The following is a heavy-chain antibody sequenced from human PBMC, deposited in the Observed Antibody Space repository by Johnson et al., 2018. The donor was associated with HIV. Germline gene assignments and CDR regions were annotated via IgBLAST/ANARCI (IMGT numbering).Heavy chain of an antibody. V-gene: IGHV3-30*04. J-gene: IGHJ3*02. CDR2: ISYDGSNK. CDR3: AGGGKDHAFDI. D-gene: IGHD3-16*01. Sequence: QVQLVESGGGVVQPGRSLRLSCAASGFTFSSYAMHWVRQAPGKGLEWVAVISYDGSNKNYADSVKGRFTISRDNPKNTLYLQMNSLRAEDTAVYYCAGGGKDHAFDIWGQGTMVTVSS. CDR1: GFTFSSYA.